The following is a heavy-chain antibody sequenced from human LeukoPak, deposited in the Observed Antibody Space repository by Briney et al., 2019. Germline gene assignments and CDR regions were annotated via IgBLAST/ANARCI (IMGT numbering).Heavy chain of an antibody. Sequence: PSETLSLTCTVSGGSISSYYWSWIRQPPGKGLEWIGYIYYSGSTNYNPSLKSRVTISVDTSKNQFSLKLSSVTAADTAVYYCARGSSHRGDCSGGSCFPDYWGQETLVTVSS. J-gene: IGHJ4*02. CDR3: ARGSSHRGDCSGGSCFPDY. V-gene: IGHV4-59*01. D-gene: IGHD2-15*01. CDR2: IYYSGST. CDR1: GGSISSYY.